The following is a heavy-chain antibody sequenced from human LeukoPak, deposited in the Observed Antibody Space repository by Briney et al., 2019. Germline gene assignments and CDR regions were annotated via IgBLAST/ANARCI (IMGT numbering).Heavy chain of an antibody. CDR1: GGTFSSYA. CDR2: IIPILGIA. V-gene: IGHV1-69*04. D-gene: IGHD6-13*01. J-gene: IGHJ4*02. Sequence: SVKVSCKASGGTFSSYAISWVRQAPGQGLEWMGRIIPILGIANYAQKFQGRVTITADKSTSTAYMELSSLRSEDTAVYYCARDRDSSWAYFDYWGQGTLVTVSS. CDR3: ARDRDSSWAYFDY.